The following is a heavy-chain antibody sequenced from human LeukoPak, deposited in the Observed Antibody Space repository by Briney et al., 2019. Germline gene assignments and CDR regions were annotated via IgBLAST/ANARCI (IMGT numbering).Heavy chain of an antibody. D-gene: IGHD3-22*01. Sequence: GASVKVSCKASGGTFSSYAISWVRQAPGQGLEWMGRIIPILGIANYAQKLQGRVTITADKSTSTAYMELSSLRSEDTAVYYCATYSSGYPGPFDYWGQGTLVTVSS. CDR2: IIPILGIA. J-gene: IGHJ4*02. CDR1: GGTFSSYA. V-gene: IGHV1-69*04. CDR3: ATYSSGYPGPFDY.